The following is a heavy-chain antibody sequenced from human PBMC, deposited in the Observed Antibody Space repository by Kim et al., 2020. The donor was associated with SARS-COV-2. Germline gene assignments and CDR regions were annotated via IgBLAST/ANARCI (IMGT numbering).Heavy chain of an antibody. V-gene: IGHV6-1*01. J-gene: IGHJ4*02. Sequence: EYATPVKSRLTIPPDTRKNQFSLHLNSVTPDDTAVYYCARGDMIRGVMGEYWGQGTLVTVSS. D-gene: IGHD3-10*01. CDR3: ARGDMIRGVMGEY.